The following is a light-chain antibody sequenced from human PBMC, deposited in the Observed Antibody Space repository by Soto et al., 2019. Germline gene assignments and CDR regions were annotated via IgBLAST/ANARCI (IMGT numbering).Light chain of an antibody. J-gene: IGKJ4*01. CDR3: HQRSNWPLT. Sequence: EIVLPQSPGTLSSSPGESATLSCRASQSVRSSYVAWLQQKPGQAPRLLIYDTSNRATGIPARFSGSGSGTDFTLTISSLEPEEFAVYYCHQRSNWPLTVGGGTKVDIK. CDR2: DTS. CDR1: QSVRSSY. V-gene: IGKV3-11*01.